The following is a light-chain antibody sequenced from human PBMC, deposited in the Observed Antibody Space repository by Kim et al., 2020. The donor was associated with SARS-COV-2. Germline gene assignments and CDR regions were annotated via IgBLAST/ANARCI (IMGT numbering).Light chain of an antibody. CDR1: SSNIGSNT. CDR2: SNN. CDR3: AAWDDSLNGWV. J-gene: IGLJ3*02. Sequence: ELTQPPSASGTPGQRVTISCSGSSSNIGSNTVNWYQQLPGTAPKLLIYSNNQRPSGVPDRFSGSKSGTSASLAISGLQSEDEADYYCAAWDDSLNGWVFGGGTKLIVL. V-gene: IGLV1-44*01.